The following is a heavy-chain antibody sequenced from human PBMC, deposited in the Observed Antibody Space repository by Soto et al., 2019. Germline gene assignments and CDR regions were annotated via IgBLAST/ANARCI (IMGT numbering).Heavy chain of an antibody. CDR2: IIPIFGTA. Sequence: ASVKVSCKASGGTFSSYAISWVRQAPGQGLEWMGGIIPIFGTANYAQKFQGRVAITADESTSTAYMELSSLRSEDTAVYYCARDGDGSGGYFPQALDYWGQGTLVTVSS. V-gene: IGHV1-69*13. CDR1: GGTFSSYA. CDR3: ARDGDGSGGYFPQALDY. D-gene: IGHD3-10*01. J-gene: IGHJ4*02.